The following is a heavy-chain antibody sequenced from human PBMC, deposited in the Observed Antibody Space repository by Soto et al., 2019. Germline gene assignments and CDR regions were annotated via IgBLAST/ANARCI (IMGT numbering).Heavy chain of an antibody. V-gene: IGHV3-9*01. D-gene: IGHD6-13*01. J-gene: IGHJ6*02. CDR3: AKDLYGAAGTVYYYYGMDV. CDR2: ISWNSGSI. Sequence: PGGSLRLSCAASGFTFDDYAMHWVRQAPGKGLEWVSGISWNSGSIGYADSVKGRFTISRDNAKNSLYLQMNSLRAEDTALYYCAKDLYGAAGTVYYYYGMDVWGQGTTVTVS. CDR1: GFTFDDYA.